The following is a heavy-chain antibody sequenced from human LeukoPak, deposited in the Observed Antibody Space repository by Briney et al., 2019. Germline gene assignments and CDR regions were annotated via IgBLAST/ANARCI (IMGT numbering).Heavy chain of an antibody. J-gene: IGHJ6*03. Sequence: QPGGSLRLSCAASGFTFSSYWMSWVRQAPGKWLEWVANIKQDGSEKYYVDSVKGRFTISRDNAKNSLYLQMNSLRAEDTAVYYCAREYCSGGSCYSYYYYYYMDVWGKGTTVTVSS. V-gene: IGHV3-7*01. CDR1: GFTFSSYW. CDR3: AREYCSGGSCYSYYYYYYMDV. CDR2: IKQDGSEK. D-gene: IGHD2-15*01.